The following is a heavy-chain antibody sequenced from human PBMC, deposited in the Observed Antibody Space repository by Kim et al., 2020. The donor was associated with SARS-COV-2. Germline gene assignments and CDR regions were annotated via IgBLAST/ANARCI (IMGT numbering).Heavy chain of an antibody. CDR1: GGSISSGDYY. D-gene: IGHD4-17*01. Sequence: SETLSLTCTVSGGSISSGDYYWSWIRQPPGKGLEWIGYIYYSGSTYYNPSLKSRVTISVDTSKNQFSLKLSSVTAADTAVYYCAARFPSTVTTSEAPASIDYWGQGTLVTVSS. CDR3: AARFPSTVTTSEAPASIDY. CDR2: IYYSGST. J-gene: IGHJ4*02. V-gene: IGHV4-30-4*01.